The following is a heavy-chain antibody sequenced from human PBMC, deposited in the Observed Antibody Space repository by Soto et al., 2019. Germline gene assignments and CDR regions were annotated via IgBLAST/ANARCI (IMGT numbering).Heavy chain of an antibody. CDR3: ARGRDGGVAF. J-gene: IGHJ4*02. CDR2: INPSGST. Sequence: QVQLQQWGAGLLKPSETLSLTCAVYGGSFSGYYWSWIRQPPGMGLEWLGEINPSGSTSYNPSLESRVTISVDTSKNHLSLKLTSATAADTAVYYCARGRDGGVAFWGQGTLVTVSS. V-gene: IGHV4-34*01. D-gene: IGHD4-17*01. CDR1: GGSFSGYY.